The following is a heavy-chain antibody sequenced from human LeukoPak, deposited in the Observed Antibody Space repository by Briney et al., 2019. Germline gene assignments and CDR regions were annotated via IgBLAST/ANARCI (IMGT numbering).Heavy chain of an antibody. V-gene: IGHV3-73*01. CDR2: IRSKANSYAT. CDR3: TIAYYYDSSGSNPLDY. J-gene: IGHJ4*02. CDR1: GFTFSGSA. D-gene: IGHD3-22*01. Sequence: PGGSLRLSCAASGFTFSGSAMHWVRQASGKGLERVGRIRSKANSYATAYAASVKGRFTISRDDSKNTAYLQMNSLKTEDTAVYYCTIAYYYDSSGSNPLDYWGQGTLVTVSS.